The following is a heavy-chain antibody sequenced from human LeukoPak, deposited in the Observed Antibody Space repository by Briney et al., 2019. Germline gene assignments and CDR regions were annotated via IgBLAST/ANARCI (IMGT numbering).Heavy chain of an antibody. Sequence: GGSLRLSCAASGFTFSSYSMNWVRQAPGKGLEWVSSISSSSSYIYYADSVKGRFTISRDNAKNSLYLQMNRLRAEDTAVYYCASSFASEPLNPFDYWGQGPLVTVSS. V-gene: IGHV3-21*01. J-gene: IGHJ4*02. CDR2: ISSSSSYI. CDR1: GFTFSSYS. CDR3: ASSFASEPLNPFDY.